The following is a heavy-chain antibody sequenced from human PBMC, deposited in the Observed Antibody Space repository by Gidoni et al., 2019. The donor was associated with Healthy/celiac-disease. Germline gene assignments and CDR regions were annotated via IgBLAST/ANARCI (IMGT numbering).Heavy chain of an antibody. V-gene: IGHV3-48*03. CDR2: ISSSGSTI. Sequence: EVQLVESGGGLVQPGGSLRLSCAATGFPFCSYELNWFRQAPGKGLEWVSYISSSGSTIYYADSVKGRFTITRDNAKNSLYLQMNSLRAEDTAVYYCARGYRYYYDSSGYYGQGDYWGQGTLVTVSS. CDR3: ARGYRYYYDSSGYYGQGDY. D-gene: IGHD3-22*01. J-gene: IGHJ4*02. CDR1: GFPFCSYE.